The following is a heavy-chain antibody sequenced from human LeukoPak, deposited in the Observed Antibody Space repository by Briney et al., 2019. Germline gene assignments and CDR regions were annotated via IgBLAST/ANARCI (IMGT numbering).Heavy chain of an antibody. CDR3: ARKMKTGDRVGTFDI. J-gene: IGHJ3*02. CDR2: ISYEGSNK. D-gene: IGHD1-1*01. CDR1: GFTFSSYG. Sequence: GGSLRLSSAAAGFTFSSYGMDWVRQAPGKGLEWAAVISYEGSNKYYADSVKGRFTISRDNSKNTLYLQMNSLTAEDTAVYYCARKMKTGDRVGTFDIWGQGTMVTVSS. V-gene: IGHV3-30*03.